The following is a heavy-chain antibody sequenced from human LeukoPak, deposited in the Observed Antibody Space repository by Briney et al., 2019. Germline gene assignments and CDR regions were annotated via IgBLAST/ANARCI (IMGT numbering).Heavy chain of an antibody. CDR3: ANQEGIGTPGAWFDN. V-gene: IGHV1-2*02. CDR2: MSPASAGT. J-gene: IGHJ4*02. Sequence: ASAKASCAAPGNSLTGYYVPRVPASPGHGRGWRGWMSPASAGTNIAQNFQGRVSTTRDTSIRTVYWELRSRRADDTAVYYCANQEGIGTPGAWFDNWGQGTLVTVSS. D-gene: IGHD1/OR15-1a*01. CDR1: GNSLTGYY.